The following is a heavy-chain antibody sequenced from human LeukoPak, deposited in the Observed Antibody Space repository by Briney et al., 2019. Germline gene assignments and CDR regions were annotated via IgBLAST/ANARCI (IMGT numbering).Heavy chain of an antibody. J-gene: IGHJ6*04. CDR2: ISGSGGST. V-gene: IGHV3-23*01. D-gene: IGHD4-11*01. Sequence: GGSLRLSCAASGFTFSGYAMSWVRQAPGKGLEWVSAISGSGGSTYYADSVKGRFTISRDNSKNTLNLQMNSLRAEDTSVYYCAKNLDFQYMDVWGKGTTVIVSS. CDR3: AKNLDFQYMDV. CDR1: GFTFSGYA.